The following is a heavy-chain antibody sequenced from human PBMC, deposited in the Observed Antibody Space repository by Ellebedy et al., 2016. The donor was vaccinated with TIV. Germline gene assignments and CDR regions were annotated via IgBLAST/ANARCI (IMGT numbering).Heavy chain of an antibody. J-gene: IGHJ4*02. CDR3: VVGYGWLIDY. CDR2: IHYSEST. CDR1: GGYIGSFY. D-gene: IGHD5-12*01. V-gene: IGHV4-59*01. Sequence: SETLSLXXTVSGGYIGSFYWSWIRQPPGKGLEWIGIIHYSESTNYNPSLKSRLTISLDTSRNQFSLNLHSVTAADTAVYYCVVGYGWLIDYWGRGNLVTISS.